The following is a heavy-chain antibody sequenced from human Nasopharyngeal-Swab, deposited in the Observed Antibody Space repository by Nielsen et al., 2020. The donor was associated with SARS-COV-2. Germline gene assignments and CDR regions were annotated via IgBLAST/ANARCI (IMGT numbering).Heavy chain of an antibody. Sequence: ASVKVSCKASGYTFTSYGISWVRQAPGQGLEWMGWISAYNGNTNYAQKLQGRVTMTTDTSTSTAHMELRSLRSDDTAVYYCARGRYYYDFWSGPSPNNWFDPWGQGTLVTVSS. CDR2: ISAYNGNT. CDR3: ARGRYYYDFWSGPSPNNWFDP. D-gene: IGHD3-3*01. CDR1: GYTFTSYG. J-gene: IGHJ5*02. V-gene: IGHV1-18*01.